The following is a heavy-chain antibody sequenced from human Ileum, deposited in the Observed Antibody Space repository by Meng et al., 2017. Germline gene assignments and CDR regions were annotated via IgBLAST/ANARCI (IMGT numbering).Heavy chain of an antibody. J-gene: IGHJ4*02. CDR3: ARDTNVVTETWIWDY. CDR2: IKQDGSDK. Sequence: GGSLRLSCEASGFNFGDHWMSWVRQAPGKGLEWVASIKQDGSDKYYVDSVKGRFTLSRDNAKNSLYLQMNSLRAEDTAVYYCARDTNVVTETWIWDYWGQGMLVTVSS. V-gene: IGHV3-7*01. CDR1: GFNFGDHW. D-gene: IGHD2-15*01.